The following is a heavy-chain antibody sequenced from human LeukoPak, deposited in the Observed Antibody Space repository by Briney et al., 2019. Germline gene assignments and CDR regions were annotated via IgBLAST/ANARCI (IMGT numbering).Heavy chain of an antibody. Sequence: TTSQTLSLTCTVAGGSISSYYWSWIRQPPGKGLEWIGYIYYSGSTNYNPPLKSRVTISVDTSKNQFSLKLSSVTAADTAVYYCARVVPSSSWYNWFDPWGQGTLVTVSS. CDR3: ARVVPSSSWYNWFDP. D-gene: IGHD6-13*01. CDR2: IYYSGST. CDR1: GGSISSYY. J-gene: IGHJ5*02. V-gene: IGHV4-59*12.